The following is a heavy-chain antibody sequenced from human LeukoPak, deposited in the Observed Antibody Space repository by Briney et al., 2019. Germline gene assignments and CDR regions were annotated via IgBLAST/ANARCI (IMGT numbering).Heavy chain of an antibody. J-gene: IGHJ4*02. CDR2: MNPNSGNT. CDR1: GYTFTNYD. CDR3: ARGMEYSSPFDY. Sequence: ASVKVSCKASGYTFTNYDINWVRQAPGQGLEWMGWMNPNSGNTGYAQKFQGRVTITRNTSISTAYMELSSLRSEDTAVYYCARGMEYSSPFDYWGQGTLVTVSS. D-gene: IGHD6-6*01. V-gene: IGHV1-8*03.